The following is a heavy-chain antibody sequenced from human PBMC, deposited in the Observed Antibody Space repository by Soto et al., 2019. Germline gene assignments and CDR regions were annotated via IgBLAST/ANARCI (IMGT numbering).Heavy chain of an antibody. CDR3: ARDRPFTMIDRVGLSY. CDR1: GFTFSSYA. J-gene: IGHJ4*02. D-gene: IGHD3-22*01. Sequence: QVQLVESGGGVVQPGRSLRLSCAASGFTFSSYAMHWVRQAPGKGLEWVAVISYDGSNKYYADSVKGRFTISRDNSKNSLYLQMNSLRAEDTAVYYCARDRPFTMIDRVGLSYWGQGTLVTVSS. V-gene: IGHV3-30-3*01. CDR2: ISYDGSNK.